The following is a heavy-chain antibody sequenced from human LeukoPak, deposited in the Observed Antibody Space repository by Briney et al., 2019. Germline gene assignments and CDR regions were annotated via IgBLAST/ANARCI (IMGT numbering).Heavy chain of an antibody. V-gene: IGHV1-24*01. CDR3: ATGGKYSNSWYNFDY. Sequence: ASVKVPCKVSGYTLTELSMHWVRQAPGKGLEWMGGFDPEDGETIYAQKFQGRVTMTEDTSTDTAYMELSSLRSEDTAVYYCATGGKYSNSWYNFDYWGQGTLVTVSS. CDR1: GYTLTELS. D-gene: IGHD6-13*01. J-gene: IGHJ4*02. CDR2: FDPEDGET.